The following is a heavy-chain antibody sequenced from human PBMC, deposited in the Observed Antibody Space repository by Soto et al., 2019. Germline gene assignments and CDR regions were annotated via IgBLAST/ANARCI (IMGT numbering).Heavy chain of an antibody. CDR1: GFTFSSYA. V-gene: IGHV3-30-3*02. D-gene: IGHD2-2*01. CDR2: ISYDGSNK. J-gene: IGHJ6*02. Sequence: GGSLRLSCAASGFTFSSYAMHWVRQAPGKGLEWVAVISYDGSNKYYADSVKGRFTISRDNSKNTLYLQMNSLRAEDTAVYYCAKFYAAIYYYGLDVWGQGTTVTVSS. CDR3: AKFYAAIYYYGLDV.